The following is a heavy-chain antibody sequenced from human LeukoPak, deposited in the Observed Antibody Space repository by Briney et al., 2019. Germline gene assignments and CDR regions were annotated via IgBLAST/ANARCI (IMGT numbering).Heavy chain of an antibody. CDR1: GGTFSSYA. CDR3: ARDLREYHYGSVRPEP. D-gene: IGHD3-10*01. CDR2: IIPIFGTA. V-gene: IGHV1-69*05. Sequence: GASVKVSCKSSGGTFSSYAISWVRQAPGQGLEWMGRIIPIFGTANYAQKFQGRVTITTDESTSTAYMELSSLRSEDTAVYYCARDLREYHYGSVRPEPWGQGTLVTVSS. J-gene: IGHJ5*02.